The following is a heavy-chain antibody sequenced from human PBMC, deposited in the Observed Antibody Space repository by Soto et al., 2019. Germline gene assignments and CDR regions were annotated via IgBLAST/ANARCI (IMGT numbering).Heavy chain of an antibody. J-gene: IGHJ3*02. CDR2: ICFGRDT. CDR3: ARQPLHRVGSSISTLDI. D-gene: IGHD1-26*01. CDR1: GASIITGNFY. V-gene: IGHV4-39*01. Sequence: QLQESGPGLVKPSETLSLTCTVSGASIITGNFYWAWIRQSPGTGLGWMGSICFGRDTYFNPSLKSRLTISADTSKNQFSLHLNSVTAADTAAYYCARQPLHRVGSSISTLDIWGQGTVVTVSS.